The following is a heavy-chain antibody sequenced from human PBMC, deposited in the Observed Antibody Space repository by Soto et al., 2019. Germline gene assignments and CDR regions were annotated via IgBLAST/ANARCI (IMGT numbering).Heavy chain of an antibody. J-gene: IGHJ6*02. D-gene: IGHD6-13*01. CDR3: AKERAAAGLDIYYYGMDV. Sequence: QVQLVESRGGVVQPGRSLRLSCAASGFTFSSYGMHWVRQAPGKGLEWVAVISKDGSKKYYVDSVKGRFTISRDNSKNTLHLQMNSLRPEDTAVYYCAKERAAAGLDIYYYGMDVWGQGTTVTVSS. CDR1: GFTFSSYG. CDR2: ISKDGSKK. V-gene: IGHV3-30*18.